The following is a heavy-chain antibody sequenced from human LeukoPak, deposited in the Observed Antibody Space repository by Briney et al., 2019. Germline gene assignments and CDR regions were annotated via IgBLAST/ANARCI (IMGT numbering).Heavy chain of an antibody. V-gene: IGHV5-51*01. CDR1: GYIFTNYR. CDR2: IDPCDSNT. CDR3: VRRGSSSPFDY. D-gene: IGHD2-2*01. J-gene: IGHJ4*02. Sequence: GESLKISLKGSGYIFTNYRLAWVRQMSGKGLDVMGIIDPCDSNTRYSPASQGQVNISVEKYISTAYLQWSSLKASDTAMYYCVRRGSSSPFDYWGQGALVTVSS.